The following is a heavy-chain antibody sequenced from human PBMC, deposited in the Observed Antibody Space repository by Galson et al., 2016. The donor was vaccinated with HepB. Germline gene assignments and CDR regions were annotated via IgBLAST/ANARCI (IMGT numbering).Heavy chain of an antibody. Sequence: SVKVSCKVSGFPVTDLSIHWVRQAPGKGLEWMGGFELEDGETVHAQKFQGRVTMTEDTSTDTAYMERSRLTSGDTAVYYCVTEGGNWGQGVLVTVSS. J-gene: IGHJ4*02. CDR3: VTEGGN. CDR2: FELEDGET. CDR1: GFPVTDLS. V-gene: IGHV1-24*01. D-gene: IGHD3-16*01.